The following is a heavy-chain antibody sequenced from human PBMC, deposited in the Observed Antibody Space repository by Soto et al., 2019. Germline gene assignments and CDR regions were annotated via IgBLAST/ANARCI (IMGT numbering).Heavy chain of an antibody. CDR1: GFTFSSYA. CDR2: ISGSGGST. D-gene: IGHD3-22*01. J-gene: IGHJ4*02. CDR3: GKAISDYYAPFDF. Sequence: GGSLRLSCAASGFTFSSYAMSWVRQAPGKGLEWVSAISGSGGSTYYADSVKGRFSISRDNSKNTLYLQMNSLRAEDTAVYYWGKAISDYYAPFDFWGQGTLVTVSS. V-gene: IGHV3-23*01.